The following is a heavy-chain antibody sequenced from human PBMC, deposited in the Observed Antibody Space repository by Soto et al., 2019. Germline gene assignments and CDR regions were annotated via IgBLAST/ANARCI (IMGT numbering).Heavy chain of an antibody. J-gene: IGHJ4*02. CDR3: ARGEPYGDFAY. CDR1: GGSIISGAYY. Sequence: SETLSLTCTVSGGSIISGAYYWSWIRQLPGKGLEWIGYIYYNGNTYYNPSLESRITISRDASKNQFSLRLTSLTAADTAVYYCARGEPYGDFAYWGQGTLVTVSS. D-gene: IGHD4-17*01. CDR2: IYYNGNT. V-gene: IGHV4-31*03.